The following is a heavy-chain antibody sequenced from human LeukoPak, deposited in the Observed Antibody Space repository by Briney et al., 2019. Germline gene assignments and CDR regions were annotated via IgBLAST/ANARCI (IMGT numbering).Heavy chain of an antibody. CDR2: IYYSGST. V-gene: IGHV4-59*12. J-gene: IGHJ4*02. D-gene: IGHD2-2*01. CDR3: ARLDIVVVPATAFDY. Sequence: RPSETLSLTCTVSGGSISSYYWNWIRQPPGKGLEWIGYIYYSGSTNYNPSLKSRVTISVDTSKNQFSLKLSSVTAADTAVYYCARLDIVVVPATAFDYWGQGTLVTVSS. CDR1: GGSISSYY.